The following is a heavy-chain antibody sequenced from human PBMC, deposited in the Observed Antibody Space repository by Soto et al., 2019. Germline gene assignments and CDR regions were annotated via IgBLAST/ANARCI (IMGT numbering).Heavy chain of an antibody. CDR1: GGSVSSGSYY. J-gene: IGHJ4*02. Sequence: SETLSLTCTVSGGSVSSGSYYWSWIRQPPGKGLEWIGYIYYSGSTNYNPSLKSRVTISVDTSKNQFSLKLSSVTAADTAVYYCARGFPPRWSPHPGILDSRGKGTLVTVSS. CDR3: ARGFPPRWSPHPGILDS. CDR2: IYYSGST. V-gene: IGHV4-61*01. D-gene: IGHD1-1*01.